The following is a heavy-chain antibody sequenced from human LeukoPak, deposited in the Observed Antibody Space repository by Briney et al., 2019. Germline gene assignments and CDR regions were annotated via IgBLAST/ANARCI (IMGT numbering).Heavy chain of an antibody. V-gene: IGHV3-20*04. J-gene: IGHJ3*02. CDR1: GFTSDDYG. Sequence: PGGSLRLSCAASGFTSDDYGMSWVRQAPGKGLEWVSGINWHGGSTGYADSVKGRFTIPRDNATNSPYLQMTSLRAQHPPFYYCAIQGMLHPRAFDIWGQGTMATVSS. CDR2: INWHGGST. D-gene: IGHD2-8*01. CDR3: AIQGMLHPRAFDI.